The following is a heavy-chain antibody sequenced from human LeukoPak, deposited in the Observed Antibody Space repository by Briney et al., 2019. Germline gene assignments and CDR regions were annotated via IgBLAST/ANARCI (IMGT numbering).Heavy chain of an antibody. CDR2: IRYDGSNK. CDR1: GFTFSSYG. V-gene: IGHV3-30*02. Sequence: GGSLRLSCAASGFTFSSYGMHWVRQAPGKGLEWVAVIRYDGSNKYYADSVKGRFTISRDNSKNTLYLQMNSLRAEDTAVYYCAKERDYDSSGYSGRGYYFDYWGQGTLVTVSS. CDR3: AKERDYDSSGYSGRGYYFDY. J-gene: IGHJ4*02. D-gene: IGHD3-22*01.